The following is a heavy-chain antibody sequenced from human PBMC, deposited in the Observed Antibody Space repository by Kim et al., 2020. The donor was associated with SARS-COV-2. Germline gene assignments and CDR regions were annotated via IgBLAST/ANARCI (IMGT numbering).Heavy chain of an antibody. CDR2: INAGNGNT. J-gene: IGHJ4*02. D-gene: IGHD3-10*01. V-gene: IGHV1-3*01. Sequence: ASVKVSCKASGYTLTSYAMHWVRQAPGQRLEGMGWINAGNGNTKYSQKFQGRVTINRDTSASTAYMELSSLRSEDTAVYYCARDDGSGIYYFDYWGQGTLVTVSS. CDR3: ARDDGSGIYYFDY. CDR1: GYTLTSYA.